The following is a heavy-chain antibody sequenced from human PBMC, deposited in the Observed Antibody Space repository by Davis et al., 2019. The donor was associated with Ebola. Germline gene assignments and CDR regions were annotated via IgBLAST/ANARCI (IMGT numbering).Heavy chain of an antibody. Sequence: ASVKVSCKASGYTFTGYYMHWVRQAPGQGLEWMGWINPNSGGTNYAQKFQGRVTMTRDTSISTAYMELSRLRSDDTAVYYCARVGIQLWLYLYYFDYWGQGTLVTVSS. CDR1: GYTFTGYY. D-gene: IGHD5-18*01. V-gene: IGHV1-2*02. CDR3: ARVGIQLWLYLYYFDY. CDR2: INPNSGGT. J-gene: IGHJ4*02.